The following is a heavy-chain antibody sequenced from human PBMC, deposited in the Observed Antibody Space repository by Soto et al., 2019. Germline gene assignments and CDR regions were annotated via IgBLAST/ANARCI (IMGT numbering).Heavy chain of an antibody. V-gene: IGHV3-48*02. J-gene: IGHJ6*02. D-gene: IGHD3-10*01. Sequence: EVQLVESGGGLVQPGGSLRLSCAASGFTFSLDSMSWVRQAPGKGLEWVSYISRSSTGIHYADSVKGRFTISRDYATHSLHLQMNSLRDGDTAVYYCARAVTWGLDVWGQGTTVSISS. CDR1: GFTFSLDS. CDR2: ISRSSTGI. CDR3: ARAVTWGLDV.